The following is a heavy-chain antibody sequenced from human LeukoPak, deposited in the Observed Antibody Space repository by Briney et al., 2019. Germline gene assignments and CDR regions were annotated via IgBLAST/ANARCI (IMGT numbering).Heavy chain of an antibody. CDR1: GGSISSGGYS. V-gene: IGHV4-30-2*01. CDR3: ASGTECGGDCYSL. Sequence: SETLSLTCAVSGGSISSGGYSWSWIRQPPGKGLEWIGYIYHSGSTYYNPSLKSRVTISEDRSKNQFSLKLSSVTAADTAVYYCASGTECGGDCYSLWGQGTLVTVSS. J-gene: IGHJ4*02. CDR2: IYHSGST. D-gene: IGHD2-21*02.